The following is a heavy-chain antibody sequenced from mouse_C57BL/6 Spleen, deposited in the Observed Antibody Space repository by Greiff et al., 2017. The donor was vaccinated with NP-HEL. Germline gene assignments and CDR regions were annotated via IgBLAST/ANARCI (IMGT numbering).Heavy chain of an antibody. Sequence: EVQLQQSVAELVRPGASVKLSCTASGFNIKNTYMHWVKQRPEQGLEWIGRIDPANGNTKYAPKFQGKATITADTSSNTAYLQLSSLTSEDTAIYYCARGTSGYDGPIYYAMDYWGQGTSVTVSS. D-gene: IGHD2-2*01. CDR2: IDPANGNT. CDR1: GFNIKNTY. V-gene: IGHV14-3*01. CDR3: ARGTSGYDGPIYYAMDY. J-gene: IGHJ4*01.